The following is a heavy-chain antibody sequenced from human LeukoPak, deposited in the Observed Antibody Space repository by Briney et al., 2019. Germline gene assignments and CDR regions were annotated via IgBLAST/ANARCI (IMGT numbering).Heavy chain of an antibody. Sequence: SETLSLTCTVSGGSISGSSYYRGWIRQPPGKGLEWIGSIYYSGSTYYNPSLKSRVTISVDTSKNQFSLKLSSVTAADTAVYYCARVLGATDNLYYFDYWGQGTLVTVSS. V-gene: IGHV4-39*07. D-gene: IGHD1-26*01. CDR2: IYYSGST. CDR1: GGSISGSSYY. CDR3: ARVLGATDNLYYFDY. J-gene: IGHJ4*02.